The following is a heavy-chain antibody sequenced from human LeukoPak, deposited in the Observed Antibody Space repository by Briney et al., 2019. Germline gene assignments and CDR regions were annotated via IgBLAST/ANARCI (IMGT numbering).Heavy chain of an antibody. D-gene: IGHD3-22*01. J-gene: IGHJ4*02. Sequence: GASVKVSCKASGYTFTSYEINWVRQATGQGLEWMGWMNPNSGNTGYAQKFQGRVTMTRNTSISTAYMELSSLRSEDTAVYYCARGRYYYDSSGYYAPGYWGQGTLVTVSS. CDR2: MNPNSGNT. V-gene: IGHV1-8*01. CDR1: GYTFTSYE. CDR3: ARGRYYYDSSGYYAPGY.